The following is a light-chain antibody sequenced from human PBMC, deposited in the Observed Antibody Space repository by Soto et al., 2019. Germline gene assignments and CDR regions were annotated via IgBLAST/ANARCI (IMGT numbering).Light chain of an antibody. CDR1: NIGSKG. Sequence: SYELTQPPSVSVAPGMTARMTCGGNNIGSKGVHWYQQKPGQAPVLVIYYNTDRPSGIPERFSGSNSGNTATLTISRVEAGDEADYYCQVWDSSNDHVIFGGGTKLTVL. V-gene: IGLV3-21*04. CDR2: YNT. J-gene: IGLJ2*01. CDR3: QVWDSSNDHVI.